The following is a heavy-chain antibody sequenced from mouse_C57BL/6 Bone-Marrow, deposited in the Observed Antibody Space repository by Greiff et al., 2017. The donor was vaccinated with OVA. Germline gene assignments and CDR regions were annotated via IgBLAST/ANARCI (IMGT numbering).Heavy chain of an antibody. D-gene: IGHD2-5*01. CDR2: IHPNSGST. CDR3: ARGYSNYVFYFDY. CDR1: GYTFTSYW. J-gene: IGHJ2*01. V-gene: IGHV1-64*01. Sequence: VKVVESGAELVKPGASVKLSCKASGYTFTSYWMHWVKQRPGQGLEWIGMIHPNSGSTNYNEKFKSKATLTVDKSSSTAYMQLSSLTSEDSAVYYCARGYSNYVFYFDYWGQGTTLTVSS.